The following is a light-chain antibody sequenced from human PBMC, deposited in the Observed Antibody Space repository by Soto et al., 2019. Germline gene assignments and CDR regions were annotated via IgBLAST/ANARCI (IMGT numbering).Light chain of an antibody. V-gene: IGKV3-15*01. Sequence: EVMMTHFPETVSVTAGETVTLSCGASQSVRTNLAWYQQRPGQAPRLLIHYASTRATGIPARFSGSGSGTEFTLTISSLQSEDFAVYYCQQYNNWPPRTFGQGTKVDIK. CDR3: QQYNNWPPRT. J-gene: IGKJ1*01. CDR1: QSVRTN. CDR2: YAS.